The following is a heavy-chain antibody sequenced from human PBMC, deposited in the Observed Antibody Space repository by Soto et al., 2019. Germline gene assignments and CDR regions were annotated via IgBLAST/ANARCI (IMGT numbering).Heavy chain of an antibody. J-gene: IGHJ1*01. D-gene: IGHD3-10*01. CDR2: ISGYNGNT. Sequence: ASVKVSCKASGYTFTSYGITWVRHAPGQGLEWMGWISGYNGNTNYAQKLQGRVTMTTDTSTSTAYMELRSLRSDDTAVYYYAREESGEYFQHWGQGTLVSVSS. CDR1: GYTFTSYG. CDR3: AREESGEYFQH. V-gene: IGHV1-18*04.